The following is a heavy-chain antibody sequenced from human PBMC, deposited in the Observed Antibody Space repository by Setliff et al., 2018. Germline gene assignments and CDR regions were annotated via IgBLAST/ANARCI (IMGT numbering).Heavy chain of an antibody. CDR1: GFNFSSYA. D-gene: IGHD3-10*01. CDR3: RLWFRELLSDY. J-gene: IGHJ4*02. Sequence: GSLRLSCAASGFNFSSYAFNWVRQAPGKGLEWVSSFSSRSTYIYYADSLKGRFTISRDNSKNMLYLQMSSLRPEDSAVYFCRLWFRELLSDYWGQGTLVTVSS. V-gene: IGHV3-21*04. CDR2: FSSRSTYI.